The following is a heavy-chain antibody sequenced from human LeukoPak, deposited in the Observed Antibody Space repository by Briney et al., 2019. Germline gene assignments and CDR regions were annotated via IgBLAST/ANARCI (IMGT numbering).Heavy chain of an antibody. CDR1: GGSISSGGYY. CDR3: ARIRLSRDTDIPPYYFDY. V-gene: IGHV4-30-2*01. D-gene: IGHD5-18*01. J-gene: IGHJ4*02. CDR2: IYHSGST. Sequence: SQTLSLTCTVSGGSISSGGYYWSWIRQPPGKGLEWIGYIYHSGSTYYNPSLKSRVTISVDRSKNQFSLKLSSVTAADTAVYYCARIRLSRDTDIPPYYFDYWGQGTLVTVSS.